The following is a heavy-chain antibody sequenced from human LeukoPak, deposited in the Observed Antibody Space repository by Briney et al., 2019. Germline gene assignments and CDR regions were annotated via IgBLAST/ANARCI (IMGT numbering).Heavy chain of an antibody. D-gene: IGHD3-10*01. V-gene: IGHV4-59*12. J-gene: IGHJ5*02. CDR1: GGSISSYY. CDR3: ARGMGDQYYYGSGSYYKRGWFDP. CDR2: IYYSGST. Sequence: PSETLSLTCTVSGGSISSYYWSWIRQPPGKGLEWIGYIYYSGSTNYNPSLKSRVTISVDTSKNQFSLKLSSVTPEDTAVYYCARGMGDQYYYGSGSYYKRGWFDPWGQGALVTVSS.